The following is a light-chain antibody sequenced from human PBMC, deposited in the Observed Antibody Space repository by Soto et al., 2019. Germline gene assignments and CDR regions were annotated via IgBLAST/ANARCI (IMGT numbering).Light chain of an antibody. V-gene: IGKV3D-20*02. CDR1: QSVSSSY. CDR3: QQRSNWRTVT. CDR2: DAS. Sequence: EIVLTQSPGTLSLSPGERATLSCRASQSVSSSYLAWYQQKPGQAPRLLIYDASNRATGIPARFSGSGSGTDFTLTISSLEPEDFAVYYCQQRSNWRTVTFGQGTKVDI. J-gene: IGKJ1*01.